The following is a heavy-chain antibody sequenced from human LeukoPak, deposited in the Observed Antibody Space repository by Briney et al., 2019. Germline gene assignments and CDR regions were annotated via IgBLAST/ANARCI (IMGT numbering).Heavy chain of an antibody. CDR1: GFTFSSYG. D-gene: IGHD3-10*01. Sequence: GGSLRLSCAASGFTFSSYGMSWVRQAPGKGLEWVSAISGSGGSTYYADSVKGRFTISRDNSRNTLYLQMNSLRADDTAVYYCVRDWGYYGSGSYIFDYWGQGTLVTVSS. CDR2: ISGSGGST. V-gene: IGHV3-23*01. J-gene: IGHJ4*02. CDR3: VRDWGYYGSGSYIFDY.